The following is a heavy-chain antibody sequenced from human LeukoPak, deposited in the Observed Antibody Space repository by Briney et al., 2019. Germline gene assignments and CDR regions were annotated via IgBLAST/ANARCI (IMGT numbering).Heavy chain of an antibody. Sequence: PGRSLRLSCAASAFIFSNYAMHWVRQAPGKGLEWVAVISYDGRNKYYADSVKGRFTISRDNSKNTLYLQMNSLRAEDTAVYYCAKSHQPYDYYGMDVWGQGTTVTVSS. CDR2: ISYDGRNK. CDR1: AFIFSNYA. J-gene: IGHJ6*02. D-gene: IGHD2-2*01. CDR3: AKSHQPYDYYGMDV. V-gene: IGHV3-33*06.